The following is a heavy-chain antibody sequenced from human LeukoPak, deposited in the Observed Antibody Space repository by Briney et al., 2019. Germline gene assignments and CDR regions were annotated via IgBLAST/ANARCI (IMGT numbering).Heavy chain of an antibody. CDR1: GFTFSSHW. CDR3: VRDTSGPDY. Sequence: GGSLRLSCAASGFTFSSHWMSWVRQAPGKGLEWVANIKEDATEKYYLDSVKGRFTISRDNAKNSLHLQMNNLRAEDTAVYYCVRDTSGPDYWGQGTLVTVSS. J-gene: IGHJ4*02. D-gene: IGHD5-12*01. V-gene: IGHV3-7*01. CDR2: IKEDATEK.